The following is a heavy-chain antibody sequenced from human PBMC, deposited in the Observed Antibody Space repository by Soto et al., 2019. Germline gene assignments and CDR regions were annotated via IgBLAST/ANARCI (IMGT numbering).Heavy chain of an antibody. V-gene: IGHV4-31*03. Sequence: SETLSLTCTVSGGSISSGGYYWSWIRQHPGKGLEWIGYIYYSGSTYYNPSLKSRVTISVDTSKNQFSLKLSSVTAADTAVYYCARGLVATNIFDYWGQGTLVTVSS. CDR3: ARGLVATNIFDY. D-gene: IGHD5-12*01. J-gene: IGHJ4*02. CDR2: IYYSGST. CDR1: GGSISSGGYY.